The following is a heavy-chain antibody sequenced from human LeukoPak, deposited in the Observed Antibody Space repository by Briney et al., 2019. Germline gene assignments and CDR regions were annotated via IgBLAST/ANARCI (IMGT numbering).Heavy chain of an antibody. CDR3: ARVPAAVTSVMVNAFDI. CDR2: IYHSGRT. V-gene: IGHV4-4*02. J-gene: IGHJ3*02. D-gene: IGHD2-2*01. CDR1: GGSISSINW. Sequence: SETLSLTCAVSGGSISSINWWSWVRQPPGKGLEWIGEIYHSGRTNYNPSLKRRVTISVDKSKNEFSLKLSSVTAADTAVYFCARVPAAVTSVMVNAFDIWGQGTMVTVSS.